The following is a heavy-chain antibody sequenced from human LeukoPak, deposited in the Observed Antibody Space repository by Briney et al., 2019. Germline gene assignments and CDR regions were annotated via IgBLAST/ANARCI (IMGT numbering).Heavy chain of an antibody. D-gene: IGHD3-10*01. CDR1: GFMFSNYA. CDR3: ARDFMGYGSGSYFDY. CDR2: ISYDGSTE. V-gene: IGHV3-30-3*01. Sequence: PGGSLRLSCAASGFMFSNYAMHWVRQAPGKGLEWVAVISYDGSTEYCADSVRGRFTISRDTSKNTLYLQVNSLRPEDTAVYYCARDFMGYGSGSYFDYWGQGTLVTVSS. J-gene: IGHJ4*02.